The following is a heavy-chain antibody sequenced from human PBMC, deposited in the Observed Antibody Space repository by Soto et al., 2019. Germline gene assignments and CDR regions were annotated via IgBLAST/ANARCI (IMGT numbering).Heavy chain of an antibody. CDR1: GGSISSGGYY. CDR2: IYYSGST. V-gene: IGHV4-31*03. J-gene: IGHJ3*02. Sequence: SETLSLTCTVSGGSISSGGYYWSWIRQHPGKGLEWIGYIYYSGSTYYNPSLKSRVTISVDTSKNQFSLKLSSVTAADTAVYYCARNYGDYMPAFDIWGQGTMVTVSS. D-gene: IGHD4-17*01. CDR3: ARNYGDYMPAFDI.